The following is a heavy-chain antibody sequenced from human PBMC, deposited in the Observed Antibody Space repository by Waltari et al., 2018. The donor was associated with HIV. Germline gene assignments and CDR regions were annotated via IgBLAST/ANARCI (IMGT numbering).Heavy chain of an antibody. Sequence: EVQLVESGGGLLQPGGSLELSWAASRFSLSDFDMNWVRQAPGRGLEWVSYISRTSNAMYYADSVKGRFAISRDNAKNSLYLLMNSLRHDDSAVYYCAILSSSGYYRDWGQGTRVTVSS. CDR3: AILSSSGYYRD. CDR2: ISRTSNAM. V-gene: IGHV3-48*02. D-gene: IGHD5-12*01. CDR1: RFSLSDFD. J-gene: IGHJ4*02.